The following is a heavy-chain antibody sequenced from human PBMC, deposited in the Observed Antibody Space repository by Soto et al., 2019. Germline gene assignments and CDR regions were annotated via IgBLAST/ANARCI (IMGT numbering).Heavy chain of an antibody. CDR1: GCSISSYY. CDR2: SYYSGST. CDR3: TRGGFYYYDSSGYHDY. Sequence: PSETLSLTCTVSGCSISSYYWSWIRQPPGKGLEWIGYSYYSGSTNYNPSLKSRVTISVDTSKNQFSLKLTSVTAADTAVYFCTRGGFYYYDSSGYHDYWGQRALVTVSS. V-gene: IGHV4-59*01. J-gene: IGHJ4*02. D-gene: IGHD3-22*01.